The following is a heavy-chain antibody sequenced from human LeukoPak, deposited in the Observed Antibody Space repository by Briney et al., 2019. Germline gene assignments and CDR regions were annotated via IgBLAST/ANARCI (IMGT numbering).Heavy chain of an antibody. CDR1: GGSISSSSYY. CDR2: IYYSGST. Sequence: PSQTLSLTCTASGGSISSSSYYCGWIRQPPGKGLEWIGSIYYSGSTYYNPSLKSRVTISVDTSKNQFSLKLSSVTAADTAVYYCARQYSSGWHPFDYWGQGTLVTVSS. J-gene: IGHJ4*02. V-gene: IGHV4-39*01. D-gene: IGHD6-19*01. CDR3: ARQYSSGWHPFDY.